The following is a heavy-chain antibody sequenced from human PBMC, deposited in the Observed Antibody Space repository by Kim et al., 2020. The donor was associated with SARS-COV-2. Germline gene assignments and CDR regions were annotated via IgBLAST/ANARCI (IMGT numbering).Heavy chain of an antibody. J-gene: IGHJ4*02. CDR1: GVNFNKDV. Sequence: GGSLRLSCAASGVNFNKDVMSWVRQAPGKGLQWVSTISRTGENTYYTDSVKGRFTISRDTSTNTLYLQMDSLRVEDTAVYYWEGGGRSLDSWGQGTLVTVSS. CDR2: ISRTGENT. CDR3: EGGGRSLDS. V-gene: IGHV3-23*01. D-gene: IGHD3-16*01.